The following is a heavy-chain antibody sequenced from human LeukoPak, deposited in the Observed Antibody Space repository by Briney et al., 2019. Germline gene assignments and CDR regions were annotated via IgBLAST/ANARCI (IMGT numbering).Heavy chain of an antibody. J-gene: IGHJ6*03. V-gene: IGHV4-59*01. CDR1: GGSINSYY. D-gene: IGHD4-11*01. Sequence: PSETLSLTRTVSGGSINSYYWSWIRQPPGKGLEWIGYIYYSGTTIYNPSLKSRVTISVDTSKSQFSLKLSFVTTADTALYYCARVAYSTPGYYYMDVWGKGTTVTV. CDR3: ARVAYSTPGYYYMDV. CDR2: IYYSGTT.